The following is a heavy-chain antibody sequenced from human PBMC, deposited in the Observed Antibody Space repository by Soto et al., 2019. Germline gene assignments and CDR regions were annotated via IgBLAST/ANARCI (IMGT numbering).Heavy chain of an antibody. CDR1: GFSVSTHY. J-gene: IGHJ4*02. D-gene: IGHD3-16*01. CDR2: INRGSTAI. Sequence: EVQLLESGAGLVQPGGSLRRSCAASGFSVSTHYMNWVRQTPGKGLEWVSSINRGSTAIKYADSVKGRFTISRDNARTSLSLQMYSLRAEDTAVYYCLNGDYYVGPGTLVTVSS. CDR3: LNGDYY. V-gene: IGHV3-48*01.